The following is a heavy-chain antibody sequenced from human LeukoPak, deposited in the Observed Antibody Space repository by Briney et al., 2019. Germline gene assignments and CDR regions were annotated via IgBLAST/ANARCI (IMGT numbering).Heavy chain of an antibody. CDR1: GFTFDDYA. D-gene: IGHD3-22*01. CDR2: ISWNSGSI. V-gene: IGHV3-9*01. J-gene: IGHJ3*02. Sequence: GGSLRLSCAASGFTFDDYAMHWVRQAPGKGLEWVSGISWNSGSIGYADSVKGRFTISRDNAKNSLHLQMNSLRAEDTALYHCAKDLYYYDSSARYAFDIWGQGTMVTVSS. CDR3: AKDLYYYDSSARYAFDI.